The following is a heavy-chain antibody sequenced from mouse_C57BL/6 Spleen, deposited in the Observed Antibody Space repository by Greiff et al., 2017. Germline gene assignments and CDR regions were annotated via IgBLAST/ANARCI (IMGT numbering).Heavy chain of an antibody. J-gene: IGHJ2*01. CDR2: IDPSDSYT. V-gene: IGHV1-69*01. CDR1: GYTFTSYW. Sequence: QVQLQQPGAELVMPGASVKLSCKASGYTFTSYWMHWVKQRPGQGLEWIGEIDPSDSYTNYNQKFKGKSTLTVDKSSSTAYMQLSSLTSEDSAVYYCASKAPYLGYFDYWGQGTTLTVSS. D-gene: IGHD5-5*01. CDR3: ASKAPYLGYFDY.